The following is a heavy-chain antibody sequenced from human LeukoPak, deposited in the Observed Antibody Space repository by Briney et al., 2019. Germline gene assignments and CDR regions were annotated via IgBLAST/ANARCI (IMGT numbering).Heavy chain of an antibody. CDR1: GYTFTSYG. J-gene: IGHJ5*02. V-gene: IGHV1-18*01. CDR3: ARGPLYIVVVPATYNWFDP. CDR2: ISAYNGNT. D-gene: IGHD2-2*01. Sequence: ASVKVSCKASGYTFTSYGISWVRQAPGQGLEWMGWISAYNGNTNYAQKLQGRATMTTDTSTSTAYMELRSLRSDDTAVYYCARGPLYIVVVPATYNWFDPWGQGTLVTVSS.